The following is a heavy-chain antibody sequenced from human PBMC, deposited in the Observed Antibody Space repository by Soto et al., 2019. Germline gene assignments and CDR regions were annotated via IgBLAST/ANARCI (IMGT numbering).Heavy chain of an antibody. Sequence: EAQVVESGGDLVQPGGSLALSCAASGFSFNSYWMTWARQVPGRGLEWLAKINQDGSEKNYVVSVRGRFTISRDNAKTSLYLRMDNLRAEDTGVYFCGRLSRGASGGTFWGQGPLVTVSS. CDR2: INQDGSEK. V-gene: IGHV3-7*03. D-gene: IGHD2-15*01. J-gene: IGHJ4*02. CDR1: GFSFNSYW. CDR3: GRLSRGASGGTF.